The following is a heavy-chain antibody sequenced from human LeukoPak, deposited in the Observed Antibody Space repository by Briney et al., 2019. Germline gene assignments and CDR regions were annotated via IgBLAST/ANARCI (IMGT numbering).Heavy chain of an antibody. CDR3: ATFKYYYDSSGYYPFDY. D-gene: IGHD3-22*01. J-gene: IGHJ4*02. CDR2: INPNSGGT. V-gene: IGHV1-2*06. Sequence: ASVKVSCKASGYTFTGYYMHWVRQAPGQGLEWMGRINPNSGGTNYAQKFQGRVTMTRDTSISTAYMELSRLRSDDTAVYYCATFKYYYDSSGYYPFDYWGQGTLVTVSS. CDR1: GYTFTGYY.